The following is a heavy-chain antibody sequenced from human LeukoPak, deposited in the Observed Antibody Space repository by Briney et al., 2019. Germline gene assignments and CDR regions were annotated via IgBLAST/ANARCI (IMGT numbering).Heavy chain of an antibody. V-gene: IGHV1-2*02. J-gene: IGHJ1*01. D-gene: IGHD3-10*01. CDR3: ARALGRMVRRIVNFPEYFQY. Sequence: GASVTVSCKASGYTFTGYYIHWVRQAPGQGLEWMGWINPNSGGTNYAQKFQGRVTMTRDTSISTAYMELSRLSSDDTAVYYCARALGRMVRRIVNFPEYFQYWGQGTLVTVSS. CDR2: INPNSGGT. CDR1: GYTFTGYY.